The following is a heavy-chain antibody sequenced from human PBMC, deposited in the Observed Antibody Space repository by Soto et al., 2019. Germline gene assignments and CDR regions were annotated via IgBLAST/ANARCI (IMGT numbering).Heavy chain of an antibody. CDR1: GFDFSNYW. CDR3: ARDQSTGDWFDA. D-gene: IGHD2-2*01. V-gene: IGHV3-74*03. CDR2: INGDGSDI. Sequence: EVALVESGGGLVQPGGSLRLSFGASGFDFSNYWMHWVRQAPGKGLVWVSRINGDGSDIKYADSVKGRFTISRDNAKNTRYLQMNSLSAEDTAVYYCARDQSTGDWFDAWGQGTLVTVSS. J-gene: IGHJ5*02.